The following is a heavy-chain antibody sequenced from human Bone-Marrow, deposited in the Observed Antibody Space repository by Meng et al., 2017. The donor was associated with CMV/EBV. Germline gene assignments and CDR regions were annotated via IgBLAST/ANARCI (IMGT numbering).Heavy chain of an antibody. J-gene: IGHJ4*02. CDR1: GFTVSSNY. D-gene: IGHD1-26*01. Sequence: GESLKISCAASGFTVSSNYMSWVRQAPGKGLEWVSVIYSGGSTYYADSVKGRFTISRDNSKNTLYLQMNSLRAEDTAVYYCAIHATAAGARLDYWGQGTLVTVYS. CDR3: AIHATAAGARLDY. CDR2: IYSGGST. V-gene: IGHV3-66*02.